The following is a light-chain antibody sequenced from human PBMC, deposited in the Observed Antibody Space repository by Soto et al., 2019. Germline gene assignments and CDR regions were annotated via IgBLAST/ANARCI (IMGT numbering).Light chain of an antibody. CDR2: KDN. Sequence: SYELTQPPSVSVSPGQTASISFSGEAVPNQYVYWYQQKPGQAPFLVMYKDNERPSGIPERFSGSTSGTTVTLTISGVQPYDEADYYCPSGRNSNMSVFFGGGTKLTVL. J-gene: IGLJ2*01. CDR1: AVPNQY. V-gene: IGLV3-25*02. CDR3: PSGRNSNMSVF.